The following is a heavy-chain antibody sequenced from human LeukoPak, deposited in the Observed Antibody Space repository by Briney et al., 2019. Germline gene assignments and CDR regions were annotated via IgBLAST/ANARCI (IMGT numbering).Heavy chain of an antibody. CDR1: GFTFDDYG. CDR3: ARGYEDYYDSSGYSYFDY. CDR2: INHSGST. V-gene: IGHV4-34*01. D-gene: IGHD3-22*01. J-gene: IGHJ4*02. Sequence: GSLRLSCAASGFTFDDYGMSWVRQPPGKGLEWIGEINHSGSTNYNPSLKSRVTISVDTSKNQFSLKLSSVTAADTAVYYCARGYEDYYDSSGYSYFDYWGQGTLVTVSS.